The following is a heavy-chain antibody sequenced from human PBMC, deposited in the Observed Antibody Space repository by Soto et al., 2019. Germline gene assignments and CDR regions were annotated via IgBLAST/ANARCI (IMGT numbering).Heavy chain of an antibody. CDR2: INHSGNT. CDR1: GASLSDNY. Sequence: SETLSLTCAVYGASLSDNYCNWLRQPPGKGLEWIGEINHSGNTNYNPSLRSRVTISIDTSKNQLSLNLRSVSAADTAVYYCVRDSYNFDDWGQGILVTVSS. V-gene: IGHV4-34*01. D-gene: IGHD5-18*01. J-gene: IGHJ4*02. CDR3: VRDSYNFDD.